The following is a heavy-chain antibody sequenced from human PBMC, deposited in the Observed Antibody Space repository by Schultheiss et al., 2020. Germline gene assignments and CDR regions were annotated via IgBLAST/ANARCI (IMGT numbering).Heavy chain of an antibody. Sequence: GSLRLSCAAAGFTFSSYSMNWVRQAPGKGLEWVSRIYTKGGDTYYADSVKGRFTISRDNSKNTLYLQMNSLRAEDTAVYYCARDSLYSSSWYFTWYFDLWGRGTLVTVSS. J-gene: IGHJ2*01. D-gene: IGHD6-13*01. CDR2: IYTKGGDT. CDR3: ARDSLYSSSWYFTWYFDL. CDR1: GFTFSSYS. V-gene: IGHV3-74*01.